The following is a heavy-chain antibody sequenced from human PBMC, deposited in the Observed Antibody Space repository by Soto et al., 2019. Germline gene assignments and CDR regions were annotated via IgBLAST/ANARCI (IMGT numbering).Heavy chain of an antibody. Sequence: SETLSLTCAVYGGSFSGYYWSWIRQPPGKGLEWIGEINHSGSTNYNPSLKSRVTISVDTSKNQFSLKLSSVTAADTAVYYCARVIAAAGHPYFDYWGQGTLVTVSS. CDR2: INHSGST. CDR1: GGSFSGYY. D-gene: IGHD6-13*01. J-gene: IGHJ4*02. CDR3: ARVIAAAGHPYFDY. V-gene: IGHV4-34*01.